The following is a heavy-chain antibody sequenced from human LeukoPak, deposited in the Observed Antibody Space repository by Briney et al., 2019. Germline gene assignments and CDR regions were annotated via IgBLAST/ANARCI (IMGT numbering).Heavy chain of an antibody. CDR3: ATVFGPFLRPKYAFDI. CDR1: GYTLTELS. Sequence: ASVKVSCKVSGYTLTELSMHWVRQAPGKGLEWMGGFDPEDGETIYAQKFQGRVTMTEDTSTDTAYMGLSSLRSEDTAVYYCATVFGPFLRPKYAFDIWGQGTMVTVSS. J-gene: IGHJ3*02. V-gene: IGHV1-24*01. CDR2: FDPEDGET. D-gene: IGHD3-3*02.